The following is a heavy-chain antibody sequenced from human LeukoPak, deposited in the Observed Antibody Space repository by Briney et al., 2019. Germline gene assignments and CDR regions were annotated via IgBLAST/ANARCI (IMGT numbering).Heavy chain of an antibody. D-gene: IGHD2-15*01. V-gene: IGHV1-18*01. CDR3: ARDRCSGGSCYTYYFDY. CDR2: ISAYNGNT. J-gene: IGHJ4*02. CDR1: GYTFTSYG. Sequence: ASVKVSCEASGYTFTSYGISWVRQAPGQGLEWMGWISAYNGNTNYAQKLQGRVTMTTDTSTSTAYMELRSLRSDDTAVYYCARDRCSGGSCYTYYFDYWGQGTLVTVSS.